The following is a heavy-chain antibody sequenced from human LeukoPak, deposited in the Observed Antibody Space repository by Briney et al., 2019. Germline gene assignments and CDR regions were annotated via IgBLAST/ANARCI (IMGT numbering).Heavy chain of an antibody. CDR2: INHSGST. Sequence: SETLSLTCAVYGGSFSGYYWSWIRQPPGKGLEWIGEINHSGSTNYNPSLKSRVTISVDTSKNQFSLKLSSVTAADTAVYYCASVSIRGYTYAYHDAFDIWGQGTMVTVSS. CDR3: ASVSIRGYTYAYHDAFDI. V-gene: IGHV4-34*01. D-gene: IGHD5-18*01. CDR1: GGSFSGYY. J-gene: IGHJ3*02.